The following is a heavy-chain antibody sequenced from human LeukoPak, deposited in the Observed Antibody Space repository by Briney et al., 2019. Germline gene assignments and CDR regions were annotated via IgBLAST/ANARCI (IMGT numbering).Heavy chain of an antibody. J-gene: IGHJ5*02. CDR2: ISGSGGTI. V-gene: IGHV3-23*01. CDR3: AKGFSGNYYRWFDP. D-gene: IGHD1-26*01. Sequence: GGSLRLSCAASGFTFSSYAMSWVRQAPGKGLEWVSAISGSGGTIYDADSVKGRFTISRDNSKNTLFLQMNSLRAEDTAVYYCAKGFSGNYYRWFDPWGQGTLVPLSS. CDR1: GFTFSSYA.